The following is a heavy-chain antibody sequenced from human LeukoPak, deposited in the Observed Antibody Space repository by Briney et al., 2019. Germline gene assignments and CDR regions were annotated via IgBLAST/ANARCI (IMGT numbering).Heavy chain of an antibody. Sequence: ASVKVSCTASGYTFSNYGFSWVRQAPGQGLEWMGWISAYNGNTNYAQKLQGRVTMTTGTSTSTAYMELRSLRSDDTAVYYCARGIRPFRKWLYYYGMDVWGQGTTVTVSS. CDR3: ARGIRPFRKWLYYYGMDV. V-gene: IGHV1-18*01. D-gene: IGHD6-19*01. J-gene: IGHJ6*02. CDR2: ISAYNGNT. CDR1: GYTFSNYG.